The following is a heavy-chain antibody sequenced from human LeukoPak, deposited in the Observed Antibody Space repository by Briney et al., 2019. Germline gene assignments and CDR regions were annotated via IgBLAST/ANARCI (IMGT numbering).Heavy chain of an antibody. D-gene: IGHD3-22*01. V-gene: IGHV4-59*01. CDR3: ARRYYDSSGYRFDY. CDR2: IYYSGTT. Sequence: SETLSLTCTVSGGSISSYYWSWIRQPPGKGLEWIGYIYYSGTTTYNPSLKSRVTISLDTSKKQFSLKLSSVTAADTAVYYCARRYYDSSGYRFDYWGQGTLVTVSS. CDR1: GGSISSYY. J-gene: IGHJ4*02.